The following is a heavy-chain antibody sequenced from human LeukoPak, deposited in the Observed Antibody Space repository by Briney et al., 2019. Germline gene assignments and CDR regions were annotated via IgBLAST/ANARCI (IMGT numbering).Heavy chain of an antibody. CDR2: ISGSGGST. V-gene: IGHV3-23*01. CDR3: AKDHVLWFGESY. Sequence: GGSLRLSCAASGFTFSSYNMNWVRRAPGKGLEWVSAISGSGGSTYYADSAKGRFTISRDNSKNTLYLQMNSLRAEDTAVYYCAKDHVLWFGESYWGQGTLVTVSS. J-gene: IGHJ4*02. D-gene: IGHD3-10*01. CDR1: GFTFSSYN.